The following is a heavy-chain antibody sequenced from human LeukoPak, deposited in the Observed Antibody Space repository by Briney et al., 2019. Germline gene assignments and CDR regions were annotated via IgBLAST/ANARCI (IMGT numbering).Heavy chain of an antibody. CDR2: IWHDGSHK. Sequence: GRSLRLSCAATGFAFNTYATHWVRQAPGQGLEWVALIWHDGSHKFYSNSVRGQFTISRDNSKNTVSLQMNNLRPEDTAVYYCAREIFGSGSYPAFWGQGTLVTVSS. CDR1: GFAFNTYA. CDR3: AREIFGSGSYPAF. J-gene: IGHJ4*02. V-gene: IGHV3-33*01. D-gene: IGHD3-10*01.